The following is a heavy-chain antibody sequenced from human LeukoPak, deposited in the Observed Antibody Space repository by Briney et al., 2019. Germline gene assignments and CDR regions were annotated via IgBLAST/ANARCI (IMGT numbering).Heavy chain of an antibody. CDR3: ARQSYGYSSSWYAHRWYFDL. Sequence: SETLSLTCTVSGGSISSGGYCWSWLRQHPGKGLEWIGYIYYSGSTYYNPSLKSRVTISVDTSKNQFSLKLSSVTAADTAVYYCARQSYGYSSSWYAHRWYFDLGGRGTLVTVSA. CDR1: GGSISSGGYC. CDR2: IYYSGST. J-gene: IGHJ2*01. D-gene: IGHD6-13*01. V-gene: IGHV4-31*03.